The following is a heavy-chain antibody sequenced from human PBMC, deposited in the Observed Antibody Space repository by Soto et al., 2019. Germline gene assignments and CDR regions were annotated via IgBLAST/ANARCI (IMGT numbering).Heavy chain of an antibody. D-gene: IGHD3-10*01. CDR2: IYYSGST. J-gene: IGHJ6*03. Sequence: SETLSLTCTVSGGSISSYYWSWIRQPPGKGLEWIGYIYYSGSTNYNPSLKSRVTISVDTSKNQFSLKLSSVTAADTAVYYCARHLSGPLWNPTEDYYYMDVWGKGTTVTVSS. CDR1: GGSISSYY. CDR3: ARHLSGPLWNPTEDYYYMDV. V-gene: IGHV4-59*08.